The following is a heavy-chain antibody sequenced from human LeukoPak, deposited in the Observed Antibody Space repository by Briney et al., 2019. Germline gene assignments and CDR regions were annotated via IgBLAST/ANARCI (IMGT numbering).Heavy chain of an antibody. V-gene: IGHV3-21*01. D-gene: IGHD3-10*01. J-gene: IGHJ5*02. CDR2: ISSSSSYI. CDR1: GFTFSSYS. CDR3: ARDSYYGPSNWFDP. Sequence: GGSLRLSCAASGFTFSSYSMNWVRQAPGKGLEWVSSISSSSSYIYYADSVKGRFTISRHNAKKSLYLEMNSLRAEDTAVYYCARDSYYGPSNWFDPWGQGTLVTVSS.